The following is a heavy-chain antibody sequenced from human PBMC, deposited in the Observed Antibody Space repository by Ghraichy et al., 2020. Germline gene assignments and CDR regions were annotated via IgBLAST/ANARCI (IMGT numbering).Heavy chain of an antibody. D-gene: IGHD2-2*02. V-gene: IGHV3-15*01. Sequence: GGSLRLSCAASGFTFSNAWMSWVRQAPGKGLEWVGRIKSKTDGGTTDYAAPVKGRFTISRDDSKNTLYLQMNSLKTEDTAVYYCTTVDIVVVPAAIDYWGGFDIWGQGTMVTVSS. CDR3: TTVDIVVVPAAIDYWGGFDI. J-gene: IGHJ3*02. CDR1: GFTFSNAW. CDR2: IKSKTDGGTT.